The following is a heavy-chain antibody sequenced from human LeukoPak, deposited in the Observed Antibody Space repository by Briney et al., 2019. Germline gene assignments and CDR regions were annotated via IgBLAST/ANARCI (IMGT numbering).Heavy chain of an antibody. V-gene: IGHV4-61*02. CDR1: GASISANNYY. CDR2: IYTDGIT. J-gene: IGHJ4*02. Sequence: PSETLSLTCNVSGASISANNYYWTWIRQPGGKGREWIGRIYTDGITNYSPSRKSRVTICVNKTKNQFSLKLTSMTAADSAVYYCARFAFSSLRLDYWGQGAQVIVSS. D-gene: IGHD3-16*01. CDR3: ARFAFSSLRLDY.